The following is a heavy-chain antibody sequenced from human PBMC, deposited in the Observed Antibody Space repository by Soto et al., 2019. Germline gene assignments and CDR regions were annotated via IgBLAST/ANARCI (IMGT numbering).Heavy chain of an antibody. D-gene: IGHD6-13*01. J-gene: IGHJ4*02. V-gene: IGHV3-11*01. Sequence: GGSLRLSCAASVLTLSDYYMSWIRQAPGKGLEWVSYISSSGSTIYYADSVKGRFTISRDNAKNSLYLQMNSLRAEDTAVYYCARARSGGGAAAGSDYWGQGTLVTVSS. CDR2: ISSSGSTI. CDR3: ARARSGGGAAAGSDY. CDR1: VLTLSDYY.